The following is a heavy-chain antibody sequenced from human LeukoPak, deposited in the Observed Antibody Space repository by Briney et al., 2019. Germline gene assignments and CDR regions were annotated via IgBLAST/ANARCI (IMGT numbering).Heavy chain of an antibody. CDR1: GGSFSGYY. CDR2: INHSGST. D-gene: IGHD2-2*02. CDR3: ARGSGYCSSTSCYNVRYFDY. V-gene: IGHV4-34*01. Sequence: SETLSLTCAVYGGSFSGYYRSWIRQPPGKGLEWIGEINHSGSTNYNPSLKSRVTISVDTSKNQFSLKLSSVTAADTAVYYCARGSGYCSSTSCYNVRYFDYWGQGTLVTVSS. J-gene: IGHJ4*02.